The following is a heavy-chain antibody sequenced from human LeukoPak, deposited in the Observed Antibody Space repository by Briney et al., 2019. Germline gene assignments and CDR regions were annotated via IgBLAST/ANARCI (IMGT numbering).Heavy chain of an antibody. CDR3: ARGYCSSTTCSIDY. D-gene: IGHD2-2*01. CDR1: GFTVSSNY. V-gene: IGHV3-53*01. CDR2: IFSGGSK. J-gene: IGHJ4*02. Sequence: GGSLRLSCAASGFTVSSNYMSWVRQAPGKGLEWVSIIFSGGSKYYAESVEGRFTISRDNSKNTLDLQMNSLRAEDTAVYYCARGYCSSTTCSIDYWGQGTLVTVSS.